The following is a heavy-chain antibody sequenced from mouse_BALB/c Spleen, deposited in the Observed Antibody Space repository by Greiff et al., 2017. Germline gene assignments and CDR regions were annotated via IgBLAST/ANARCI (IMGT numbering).Heavy chain of an antibody. CDR3: ARVEYGNYPH. V-gene: IGHV3-2*02. Sequence: VQLQQSGPDLVKPSQSLSLTCTVTGYSITSDYAWNWIRQFPGNKLEWMGYISYSGSTSYNPSLKSRISITRDTSKNQFFLQLNSVTTEDTATYYCARVEYGNYPHWGQGTLVTVSA. J-gene: IGHJ3*01. CDR2: ISYSGST. D-gene: IGHD2-10*02. CDR1: GYSITSDYA.